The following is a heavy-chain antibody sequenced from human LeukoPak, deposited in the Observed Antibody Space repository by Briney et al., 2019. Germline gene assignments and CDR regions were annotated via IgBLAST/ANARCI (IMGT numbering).Heavy chain of an antibody. D-gene: IGHD6-13*01. CDR2: INYSGSS. CDR1: GGSFTAYY. CDR3: AREGDLAAYAFDI. V-gene: IGHV4-34*01. Sequence: PSETLSLTCAVDGGSFTAYYWSCVRQPPGKGLDWIGEINYSGSSNYNPSLKTRVTISVDTSKNQVSLNLNSVTAADTAVYYCAREGDLAAYAFDIWAQGTMVTVSS. J-gene: IGHJ3*02.